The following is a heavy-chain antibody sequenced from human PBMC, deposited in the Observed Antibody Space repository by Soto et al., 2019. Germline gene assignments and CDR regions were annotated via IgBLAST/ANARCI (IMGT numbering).Heavy chain of an antibody. V-gene: IGHV3-30*18. J-gene: IGHJ6*02. CDR2: ISYDGSNK. D-gene: IGHD6-19*01. CDR1: GFTFSSYG. CDR3: AKETLYSSGWPYYYYGMDV. Sequence: QVQLVESGGGVVQPGRSLRLSCAASGFTFSSYGMHWVRQAPGKGLEWEAVISYDGSNKYYADSVKGRFTISRDNSKNTLYLQMNSLRAEDTAVYYCAKETLYSSGWPYYYYGMDVWGQGTTVTVSS.